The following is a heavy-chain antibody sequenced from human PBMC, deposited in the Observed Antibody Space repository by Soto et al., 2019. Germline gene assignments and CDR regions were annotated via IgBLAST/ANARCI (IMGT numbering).Heavy chain of an antibody. CDR2: INGYTGNT. Sequence: QVQLVQSGAEVKKPGASVKVSCKASGYTFTSYGFSWVRQAPGQGLEWMGWINGYTGNTHYAQKFQGRVTMTTDTCTSTAYMERWTLISDDTAVYYCARSWVTGKGGMDVWDQGTTVTVSS. D-gene: IGHD3-16*01. J-gene: IGHJ6*02. CDR1: GYTFTSYG. V-gene: IGHV1-18*01. CDR3: ARSWVTGKGGMDV.